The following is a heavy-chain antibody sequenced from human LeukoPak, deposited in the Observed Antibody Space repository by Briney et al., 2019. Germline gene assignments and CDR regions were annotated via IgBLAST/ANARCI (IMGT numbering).Heavy chain of an antibody. D-gene: IGHD1/OR15-1a*01. V-gene: IGHV3-30*18. J-gene: IGHJ5*02. CDR1: GFTFSAYG. CDR3: AKGATVYDWNNEWFDP. Sequence: PGGSLRLSCAASGFTFSAYGIHWVRQAPGKGLEWVAVISYDGSNKYYADSVKGRFNISRDNSKNTLYLQMNSLRAEDTAVYYCAKGATVYDWNNEWFDPWGQGTLVTVTS. CDR2: ISYDGSNK.